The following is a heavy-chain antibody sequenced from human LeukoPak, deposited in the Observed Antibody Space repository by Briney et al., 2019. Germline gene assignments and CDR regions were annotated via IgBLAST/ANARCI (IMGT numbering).Heavy chain of an antibody. CDR2: INHSGST. V-gene: IGHV4-34*01. J-gene: IGHJ4*02. D-gene: IGHD3-10*01. Sequence: GSLRLSCAASGFTFSSYSMNWVRQAPGKGLEWIGEINHSGSTNYNPSLKSRVTISVNTSKNQFSLKLSSVTAADTAVYYCARHGLWFGESTFDYWGQGTLVTVSS. CDR3: ARHGLWFGESTFDY. CDR1: GFTFSSYS.